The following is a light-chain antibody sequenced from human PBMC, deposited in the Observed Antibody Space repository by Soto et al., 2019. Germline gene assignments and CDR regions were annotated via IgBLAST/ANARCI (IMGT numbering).Light chain of an antibody. Sequence: EIVLTQSPATLPLSPGERATLSCRASQSISSSLAWYQQKPGQAPRLLIYDASTRATGFPARFSGSGSGTDFTLTIGSLEPEDFAVYYCQQRSEWPRKFGQGTKVEIK. CDR3: QQRSEWPRK. V-gene: IGKV3-11*01. J-gene: IGKJ1*01. CDR1: QSISSS. CDR2: DAS.